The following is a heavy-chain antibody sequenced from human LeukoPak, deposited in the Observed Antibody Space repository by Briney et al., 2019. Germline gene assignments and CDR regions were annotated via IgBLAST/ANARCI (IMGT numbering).Heavy chain of an antibody. V-gene: IGHV3-9*01. Sequence: PGGSLRLSCAASGFTFDDYAMHWVRQAPGKGLEWVSGISWNSGSIGYADSVKGRFTISRDNAKSSLYLQMNSLRAEDTALYYCAKDNYYDSSGSFDYWGQGTLVTVSS. CDR3: AKDNYYDSSGSFDY. CDR1: GFTFDDYA. J-gene: IGHJ4*02. D-gene: IGHD3-22*01. CDR2: ISWNSGSI.